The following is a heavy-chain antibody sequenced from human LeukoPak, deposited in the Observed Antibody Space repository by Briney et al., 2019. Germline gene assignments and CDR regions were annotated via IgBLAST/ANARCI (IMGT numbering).Heavy chain of an antibody. V-gene: IGHV5-51*01. D-gene: IGHD1-1*01. CDR3: ARHETGPYFDY. Sequence: GESLKISCKGSGYSFTNYWIGWVRQMPGKGLEWMGIIYPGDSDTRYSPSFQGQVIISADKSISTAYVQWSSLKASDSAMYYCARHETGPYFDYWGQGTLVTVSS. CDR2: IYPGDSDT. J-gene: IGHJ4*02. CDR1: GYSFTNYW.